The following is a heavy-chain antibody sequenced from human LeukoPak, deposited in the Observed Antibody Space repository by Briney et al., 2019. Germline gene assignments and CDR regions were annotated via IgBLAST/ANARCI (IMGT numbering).Heavy chain of an antibody. D-gene: IGHD6-19*01. Sequence: PSETLSLTCTVSGGPTSTSSTHWGWVRQPPGKGLEWIGSIYYSGSTYYSPSLKSRVTISVDTSKNQFSLWLTSVTAADTAVYYCVTALTRDSSGWYAIDYWGQGTQVTVSS. J-gene: IGHJ4*02. V-gene: IGHV4-39*01. CDR1: GGPTSTSSTH. CDR3: VTALTRDSSGWYAIDY. CDR2: IYYSGST.